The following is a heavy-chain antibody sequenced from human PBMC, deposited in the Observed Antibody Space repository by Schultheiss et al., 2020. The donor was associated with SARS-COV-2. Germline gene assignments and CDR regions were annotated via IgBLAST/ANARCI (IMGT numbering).Heavy chain of an antibody. Sequence: ASVKVSCKASGYTFTSYGISWVRQAPGQGLEWMGWISAYNGNTNYAQKFQGRVTITADKSTSTAYMELSSLRSEDTAVYYCARDHYDSSVGWFDPWGQGTLVTVSS. D-gene: IGHD3-22*01. CDR1: GYTFTSYG. CDR3: ARDHYDSSVGWFDP. J-gene: IGHJ5*02. CDR2: ISAYNGNT. V-gene: IGHV1-18*01.